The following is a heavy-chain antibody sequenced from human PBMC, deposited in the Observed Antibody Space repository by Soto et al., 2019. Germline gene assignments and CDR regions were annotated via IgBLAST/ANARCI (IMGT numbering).Heavy chain of an antibody. V-gene: IGHV1-46*01. D-gene: IGHD4-17*01. J-gene: IGHJ6*04. CDR2: IDPSCGTT. CDR1: GYTFTSDH. CDR3: GRPPANHYGLGL. Sequence: VKISCKXSGYTFTSDHIHWVRQAPGQGLEWMGIIDPSCGTTNSARVFQGRFSLTRDTSTSTMYMGLSSLTSQDSAVYYCGRPPANHYGLGLCGKRTTGAVSS.